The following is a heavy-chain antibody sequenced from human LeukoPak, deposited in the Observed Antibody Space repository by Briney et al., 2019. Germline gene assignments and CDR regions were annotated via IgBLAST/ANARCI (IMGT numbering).Heavy chain of an antibody. J-gene: IGHJ6*03. D-gene: IGHD2-2*01. CDR3: ARDRLVVPAAYYYYMDV. CDR2: INPNSGGT. CDR1: GYTFTGNY. V-gene: IGHV1-2*02. Sequence: ASVKVSCKASGYTFTGNYMHWVRPAPGQGLEWMGWINPNSGGTNYAQKFQGRVTMTRDTSIGTAYMELNRLRSDDTAVYYCARDRLVVPAAYYYYMDVWGKGTTVTVSS.